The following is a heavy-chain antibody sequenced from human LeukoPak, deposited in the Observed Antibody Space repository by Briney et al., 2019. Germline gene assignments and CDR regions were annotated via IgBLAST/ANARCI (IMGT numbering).Heavy chain of an antibody. CDR1: GYSISSGYY. V-gene: IGHV4-38-2*02. D-gene: IGHD6-13*01. CDR2: IYHSGST. Sequence: SETLSLTCTVSGYSISSGYYWGWIRQPPGKGLEWIGSIYHSGSTYYNPSLKSRVTISVDTSKNQFSLKLSSVTAADTAVYYCARDGVAAAGTGGAPNYYYYYMDVWGKGTTVTVSS. CDR3: ARDGVAAAGTGGAPNYYYYYMDV. J-gene: IGHJ6*03.